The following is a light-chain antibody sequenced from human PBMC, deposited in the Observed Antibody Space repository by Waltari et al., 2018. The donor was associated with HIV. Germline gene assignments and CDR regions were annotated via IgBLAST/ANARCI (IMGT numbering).Light chain of an antibody. CDR2: CAS. Sequence: DIVMTQLPDSLAVALGERATLNCKSSKSLLYRPNNKDSLAWYHQKPVQSPKLLIYCASRREFGVPDRFSGSGSGTDFTLTISSLQAEDVAVYYCQQYYSTPPTFGPGTKVDIK. V-gene: IGKV4-1*01. CDR3: QQYYSTPPT. CDR1: KSLLYRPNNKDS. J-gene: IGKJ3*01.